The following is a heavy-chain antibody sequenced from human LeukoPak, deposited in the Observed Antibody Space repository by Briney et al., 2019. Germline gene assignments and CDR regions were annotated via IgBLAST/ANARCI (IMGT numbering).Heavy chain of an antibody. CDR2: ISSSGSTI. CDR1: GFTFSSYA. D-gene: IGHD5-18*01. V-gene: IGHV3-23*01. CDR3: AKDVTQLWSGGDWLDP. J-gene: IGHJ5*02. Sequence: GGSLRLSCAASGFTFSSYAMSWVRQAPGKGLEWVSAISSSGSTIYYADSVKGRFTISRDNSKNTLYLQMNSLRAEDTAVYYCAKDVTQLWSGGDWLDPWGQGTLVTVSS.